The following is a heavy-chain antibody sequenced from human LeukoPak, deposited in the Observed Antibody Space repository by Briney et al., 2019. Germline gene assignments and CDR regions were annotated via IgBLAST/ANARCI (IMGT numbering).Heavy chain of an antibody. Sequence: SVKVSCKASGGTFSSYAISWVRQAPGQGLEWMGRIIPILGIANYAQKFQGRVTITADKSTSTAYMELSSLRSEDTAVYYCARDGIAAAFDYFDYWGQGTLVTVSS. CDR1: GGTFSSYA. D-gene: IGHD6-13*01. CDR3: ARDGIAAAFDYFDY. CDR2: IIPILGIA. V-gene: IGHV1-69*04. J-gene: IGHJ4*02.